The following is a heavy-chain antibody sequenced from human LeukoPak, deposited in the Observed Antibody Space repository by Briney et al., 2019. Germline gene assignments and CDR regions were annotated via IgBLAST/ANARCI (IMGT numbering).Heavy chain of an antibody. J-gene: IGHJ4*02. Sequence: SETLSLTCTAPLDSTTSNFWSWVRQPPGKGLEWIGEIHRSRSPNYNPSLQSRVTISIDRSRNQIALELSSVTAADTAVYYCAREILGGFNPGAYWGQGTLVTVSS. CDR3: AREILGGFNPGAY. CDR2: IHRSRSP. D-gene: IGHD1-14*01. V-gene: IGHV4-4*02. CDR1: LDSTTSNF.